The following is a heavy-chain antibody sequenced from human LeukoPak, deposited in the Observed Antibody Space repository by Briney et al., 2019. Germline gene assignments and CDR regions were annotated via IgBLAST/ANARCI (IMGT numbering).Heavy chain of an antibody. J-gene: IGHJ4*02. D-gene: IGHD3-3*01. CDR3: ARALSA. CDR1: GFTVSSYA. Sequence: GGSLRLSCAASGFTVSSYAMHWVRQAPGKGLEWVAVISYDGSNKYYADSVKGRFTISRDNAKNSVFLQMNSLRVEDTAIYYCARALSAWGQGTLVTVSS. V-gene: IGHV3-30-3*01. CDR2: ISYDGSNK.